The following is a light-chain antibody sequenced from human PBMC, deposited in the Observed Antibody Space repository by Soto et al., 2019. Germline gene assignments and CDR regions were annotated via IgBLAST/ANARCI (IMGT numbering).Light chain of an antibody. V-gene: IGLV1-51*01. J-gene: IGLJ2*01. Sequence: QSVLTQPPSVSAAPGQTVTISCSGSSSNIGNHYVSWYQQVPGTAPKLLIYDDKKRPSGIPDRFSGSKSGTSATLGITGLQTGDEADYYCGTWDSSLSAGVFGGGTKLTVL. CDR1: SSNIGNHY. CDR2: DDK. CDR3: GTWDSSLSAGV.